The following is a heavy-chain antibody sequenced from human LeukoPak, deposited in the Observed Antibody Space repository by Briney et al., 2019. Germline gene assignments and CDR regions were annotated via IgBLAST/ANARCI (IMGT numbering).Heavy chain of an antibody. Sequence: GASVKVSCKASGGTFSSYAISWVRQAPGQGLEWMGGIIPIFGTGNYAQKFQGRVTITADESTSTAYMELSSLRSEDTAVYYCARITIFGVAQSREGYNWFDPWGQGTLVTVSS. V-gene: IGHV1-69*01. D-gene: IGHD3-3*01. CDR2: IIPIFGTG. CDR3: ARITIFGVAQSREGYNWFDP. CDR1: GGTFSSYA. J-gene: IGHJ5*02.